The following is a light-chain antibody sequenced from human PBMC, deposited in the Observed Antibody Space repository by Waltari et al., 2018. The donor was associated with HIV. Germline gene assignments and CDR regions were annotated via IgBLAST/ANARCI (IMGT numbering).Light chain of an antibody. J-gene: IGLJ2*01. CDR3: SSYRSTAVV. CDR1: SSDICGSNY. CDR2: DVT. Sequence: QSALTQPASVSGSPGQSITISCTGTSSDICGSNYVSWYQQHPGKAPKLMIYDVTNRPSGVSNLFSGSKSGNTAALTISGLQAEDEADYYCSSYRSTAVVFGGGTKLTVL. V-gene: IGLV2-14*03.